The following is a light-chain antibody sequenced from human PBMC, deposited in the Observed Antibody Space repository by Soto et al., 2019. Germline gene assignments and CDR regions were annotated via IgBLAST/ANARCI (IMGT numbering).Light chain of an antibody. CDR2: DAS. J-gene: IGKJ1*01. CDR1: QDINTR. V-gene: IGKV1-5*01. CDR3: QQYYTYSRT. Sequence: IQLTQSPSSLSASVGDRVTIACRASQDINTRLAWYQQRPGKAPNLLIYDASTLESGVPSRFSGSGSGTEFTLTISSLQPDDFATYSCQQYYTYSRTFGQGTKVDIK.